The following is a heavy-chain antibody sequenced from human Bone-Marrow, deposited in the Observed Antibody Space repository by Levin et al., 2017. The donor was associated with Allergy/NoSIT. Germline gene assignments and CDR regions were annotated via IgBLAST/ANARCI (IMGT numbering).Heavy chain of an antibody. V-gene: IGHV3-23*01. Sequence: GGSLRLSCAASGFTFSSYAMSWVRQAPGKGLEWVSAISGSGGSTYYADSVKGRFTISRDNSKNTLYLQMNSLRAEDTAVYYCAKEEGKSITGTMSRSYDGMDVWGQGTTVTVSS. CDR2: ISGSGGST. CDR1: GFTFSSYA. CDR3: AKEEGKSITGTMSRSYDGMDV. J-gene: IGHJ6*02. D-gene: IGHD1-7*01.